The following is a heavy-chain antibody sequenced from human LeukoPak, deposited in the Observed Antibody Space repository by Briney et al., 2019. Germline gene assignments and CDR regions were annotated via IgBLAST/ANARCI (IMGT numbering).Heavy chain of an antibody. CDR3: ARHLRGYRYYFDY. CDR1: GGSISSSSYY. J-gene: IGHJ4*02. V-gene: IGHV4-39*01. D-gene: IGHD5-18*01. Sequence: SETLSLTCTVSGGSISSSSYYWGWIRQPPGKGLEWIGSIYYSGSTYYNPSLKSRVTISVDTSKNQFSLKLSSVTAADTAVYYCARHLRGYRYYFDYWGQGTLVTVSS. CDR2: IYYSGST.